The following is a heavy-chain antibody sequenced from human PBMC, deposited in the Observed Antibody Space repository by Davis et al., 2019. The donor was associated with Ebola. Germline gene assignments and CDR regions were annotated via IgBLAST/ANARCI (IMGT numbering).Heavy chain of an antibody. CDR1: GGSISSYY. CDR3: ARARAVAYYYYGMDV. J-gene: IGHJ6*02. D-gene: IGHD6-19*01. Sequence: MPSETLSLTCTVSGGSISSYYWSWIRQPPGKGLEWIGSIYYSGSTYYNPSLKSRVTISVDTSKNQFSLKLSSVTAADTAVYYCARARAVAYYYYGMDVWGQGTTVTVSS. CDR2: IYYSGST. V-gene: IGHV4-59*12.